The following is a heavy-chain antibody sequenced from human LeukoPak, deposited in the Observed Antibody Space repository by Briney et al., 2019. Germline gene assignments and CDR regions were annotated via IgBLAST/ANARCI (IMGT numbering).Heavy chain of an antibody. D-gene: IGHD2-21*02. CDR3: AKDPWGGDETDY. CDR1: GFTIRNYG. J-gene: IGHJ4*02. V-gene: IGHV3-23*05. CDR2: INNSGTRI. Sequence: GGTLRLSCAASGFTIRNYGMTWVPQAPGMGLQWVSNINNSGTRIFYEDSVRGRFIISRDDSKNTIYLQMNSLRAEDTAIYYGAKDPWGGDETDYWGQGILVTVSS.